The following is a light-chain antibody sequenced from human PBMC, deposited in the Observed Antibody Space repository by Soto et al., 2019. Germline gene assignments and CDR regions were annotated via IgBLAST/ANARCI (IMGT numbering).Light chain of an antibody. J-gene: IGKJ1*01. CDR2: AAS. Sequence: DIQLTQSPSYLSASVGEGVSISCRASQSISNYLNWYQQKPGKAPKVLIFAASRLQSGVPSRFSGSGSGTDFTLTISSLQPEDFATYYCQQSYTRTFGQGTKVDIK. V-gene: IGKV1-39*01. CDR1: QSISNY. CDR3: QQSYTRT.